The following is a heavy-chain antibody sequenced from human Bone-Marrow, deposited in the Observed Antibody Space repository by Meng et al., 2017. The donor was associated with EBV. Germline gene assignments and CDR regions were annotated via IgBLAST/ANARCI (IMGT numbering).Heavy chain of an antibody. D-gene: IGHD3-10*01. Sequence: EVQLLESGGGLVQRGGSLRLCCAASGFTFRSYAMSWVRQAPGKGLEWVSASSGSVGSTYYADSVKGRFTSSIDNSKNTLYLQMNSLRAEDTAVYYCAKGVHMVRGVITFYFDYWGQGTLVTVSA. J-gene: IGHJ4*02. CDR2: SSGSVGST. CDR1: GFTFRSYA. V-gene: IGHV3-23*01. CDR3: AKGVHMVRGVITFYFDY.